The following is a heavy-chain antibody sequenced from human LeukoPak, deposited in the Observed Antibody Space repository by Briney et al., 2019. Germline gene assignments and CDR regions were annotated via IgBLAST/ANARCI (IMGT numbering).Heavy chain of an antibody. CDR2: INWNGGST. CDR1: GFTFDDYG. Sequence: PGGSLRLSCAASGFTFDDYGMSWVRQAPGKGLEWVSGINWNGGSTGYADSVKGRFTISRDNAKNSLYLQMNSLRAEDTALYYCARPQTGIAAVPPVPFDYWGQGTLVTVSS. V-gene: IGHV3-20*04. J-gene: IGHJ4*02. CDR3: ARPQTGIAAVPPVPFDY. D-gene: IGHD6-13*01.